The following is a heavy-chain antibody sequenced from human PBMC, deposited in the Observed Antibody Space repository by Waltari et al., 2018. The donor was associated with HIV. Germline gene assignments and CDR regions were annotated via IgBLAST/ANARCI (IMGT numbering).Heavy chain of an antibody. J-gene: IGHJ4*02. CDR2: FSGGGAST. CDR1: GFTFSSYA. D-gene: IGHD3-22*01. V-gene: IGHV3-23*01. CDR3: AKDSNYDSSGPIDY. Sequence: EVQLLESGGGLVQPGGSLRLSCAASGFTFSSYAMSWVRQAPGKGMEWVSAFSGGGASTYYADSVKGRFTISRDNSKNTLYLQMNRLRADDTAVYYCAKDSNYDSSGPIDYWGQGTLVTVSS.